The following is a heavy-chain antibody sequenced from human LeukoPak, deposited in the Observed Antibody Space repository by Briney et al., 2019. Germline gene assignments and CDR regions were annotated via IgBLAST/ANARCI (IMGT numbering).Heavy chain of an antibody. Sequence: SVKVSCKASGGTFSSYAISWVRQAPGQGLEWMGGIIPIFGTANYAQKFQGRVTTTADESTSTAYMELSSLRSEDTAVYYCARDEAVLTGYYSFDYWGQGTLVTVSS. CDR1: GGTFSSYA. CDR3: ARDEAVLTGYYSFDY. V-gene: IGHV1-69*01. D-gene: IGHD3-9*01. CDR2: IIPIFGTA. J-gene: IGHJ4*02.